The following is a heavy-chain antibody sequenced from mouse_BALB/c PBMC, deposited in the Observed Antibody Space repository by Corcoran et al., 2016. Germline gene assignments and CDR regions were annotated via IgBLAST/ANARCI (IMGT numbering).Heavy chain of an antibody. J-gene: IGHJ4*01. CDR3: TRNYDRALDY. CDR2: ISCYNGAT. D-gene: IGHD2-4*01. V-gene: IGHV1S34*01. Sequence: LVKTGASVKISCKASGYSFAAYYIHWVKQSHGKSLEWIGYISCYNGATNYNPKFKGKATFTVDTSSSTAYMQFNSLTSEDSAVYYCTRNYDRALDYWGQGTSVTVSS. CDR1: GYSFAAYY.